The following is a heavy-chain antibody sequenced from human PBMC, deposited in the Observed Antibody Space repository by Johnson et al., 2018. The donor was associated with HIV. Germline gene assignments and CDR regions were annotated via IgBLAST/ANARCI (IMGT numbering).Heavy chain of an antibody. J-gene: IGHJ3*02. Sequence: VQLVESGGGLVQPGGSLRLSCAASGFTFSNAWMSWVRQAPGKGLEWVGCITSKTDSGTSDYAAPVQGSFTISRDDSKHTLYLQMNSLGAEDPAVYYWARGRDDYVLAFDIWGQGTMVTVSS. V-gene: IGHV3-15*01. CDR3: ARGRDDYVLAFDI. D-gene: IGHD5-24*01. CDR1: GFTFSNAW. CDR2: ITSKTDSGTS.